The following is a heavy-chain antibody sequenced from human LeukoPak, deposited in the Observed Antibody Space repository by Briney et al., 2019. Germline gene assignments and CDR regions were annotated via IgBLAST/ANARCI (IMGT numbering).Heavy chain of an antibody. CDR1: GFTFSSYG. J-gene: IGHJ4*02. CDR3: ARGELRYFDWTDY. CDR2: IWYDGSNK. Sequence: TGGSLRLSCAASGFTFSSYGMHWVRQAPGKGLEWVAVIWYDGSNKYYADSVKGRFTISRDNSKNTLYLQMNSLRAEDTAVYYCARGELRYFDWTDYWGQETLVTVSS. V-gene: IGHV3-33*01. D-gene: IGHD3-9*01.